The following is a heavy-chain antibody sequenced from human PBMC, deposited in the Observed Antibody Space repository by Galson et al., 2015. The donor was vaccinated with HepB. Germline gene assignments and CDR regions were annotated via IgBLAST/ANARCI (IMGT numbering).Heavy chain of an antibody. D-gene: IGHD3-3*01. CDR1: GGSISSGDYY. CDR3: ARDYDVWSGGNWFYP. CDR2: IYYRGST. V-gene: IGHV4-30-4*01. Sequence: LSLTCTVSGGSISSGDYYWSWIRQPPGKGLEWIGYIYYRGSTYYNPSLKSRVTISVDTSKNQFSLKLSSVTAADTAVYYCARDYDVWSGGNWFYPWGQGTLVTVS. J-gene: IGHJ5*02.